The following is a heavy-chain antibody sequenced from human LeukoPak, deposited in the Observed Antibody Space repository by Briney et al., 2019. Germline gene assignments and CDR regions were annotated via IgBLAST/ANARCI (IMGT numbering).Heavy chain of an antibody. CDR3: ARTGLTGKVDY. J-gene: IGHJ4*02. CDR2: ITYSGRT. CDR1: GVSISSLF. Sequence: SETLSFTCNVSGVSISSLFWTWIRQPPGKGLEWIGYITYSGRTNYNPSLKSRVSLSVDSSKNQFSLMVTSVNSADTAVYFCARTGLTGKVDYWGQGILVTVSS. V-gene: IGHV4-59*11. D-gene: IGHD7-27*01.